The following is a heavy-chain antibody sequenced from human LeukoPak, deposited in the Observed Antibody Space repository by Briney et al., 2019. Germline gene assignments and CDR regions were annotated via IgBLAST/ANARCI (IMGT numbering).Heavy chain of an antibody. CDR1: GGSISSSSYY. J-gene: IGHJ4*02. CDR3: ARSLPGAIGAADF. Sequence: PSETLSLTCTVSGGSISSSSYYWSWIRQPPGKGLEWIAFIHSSGSTSYNPSLKSRFTISVDTSKNHFSLKVTSMSAADTGVYYCARSLPGAIGAADFWGQGTLVTVAS. D-gene: IGHD6-13*01. CDR2: IHSSGST. V-gene: IGHV4-61*03.